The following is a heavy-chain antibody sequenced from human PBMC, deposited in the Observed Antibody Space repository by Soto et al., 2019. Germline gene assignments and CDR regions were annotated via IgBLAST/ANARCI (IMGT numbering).Heavy chain of an antibody. J-gene: IGHJ4*02. CDR1: EFTFSNYA. V-gene: IGHV3-23*01. CDR3: VLWPPYYFDY. CDR2: ISYGGGTT. Sequence: GGSLRLSCAASEFTFSNYAMSWVRQAPGKGLEWVSAISYGGGTTYYADSVKGRFTISRDNSKNTLYLQMNSLRAEDTAVYYCVLWPPYYFDYWGQGTLVTVS. D-gene: IGHD3-10*01.